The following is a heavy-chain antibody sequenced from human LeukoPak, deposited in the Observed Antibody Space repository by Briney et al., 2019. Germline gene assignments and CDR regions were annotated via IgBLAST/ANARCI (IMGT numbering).Heavy chain of an antibody. CDR3: ARESFAARWD. CDR2: IKQDGSEK. D-gene: IGHD6-6*01. J-gene: IGHJ4*02. CDR1: QFTFSNYW. V-gene: IGHV3-7*01. Sequence: GTLRLYCAASQFTFSNYWISCVHQAPGNGLEWSANIKQDGSEKYYVDSVKGRFTISRDNAKTSLYLQLNSLRAEATAVSSCARESFAARWDWGQGTLVNVSS.